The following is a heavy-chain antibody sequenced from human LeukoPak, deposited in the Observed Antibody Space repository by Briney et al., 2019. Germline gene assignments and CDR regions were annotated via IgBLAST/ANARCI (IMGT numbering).Heavy chain of an antibody. Sequence: GGTLRLSCAASGFTFSSYGMSWVRQAPGKGLEWVSAISGSGGSTYYADSVKGRFTISRDNSKNTLYLQMNSLRAEDTAVYYCAKDRGQWLDSPAFDPWGQGTLVTVSS. CDR2: ISGSGGST. D-gene: IGHD6-19*01. CDR3: AKDRGQWLDSPAFDP. J-gene: IGHJ5*02. V-gene: IGHV3-23*01. CDR1: GFTFSSYG.